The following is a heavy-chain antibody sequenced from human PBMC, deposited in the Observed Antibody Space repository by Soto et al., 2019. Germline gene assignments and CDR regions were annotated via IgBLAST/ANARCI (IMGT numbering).Heavy chain of an antibody. V-gene: IGHV3-11*01. D-gene: IGHD5-12*01. CDR1: RFSFSDSY. Sequence: GALSLSCVASRFSFSDSYITWVRQAPGKGLEWVSYISSSGSTIYYADSLKGRFTISRDNAKNSLYLQTNRLRAEDTAVYYCARDLGDIVATDWSYFDYWGQGTLVTVSS. CDR3: ARDLGDIVATDWSYFDY. CDR2: ISSSGSTI. J-gene: IGHJ4*02.